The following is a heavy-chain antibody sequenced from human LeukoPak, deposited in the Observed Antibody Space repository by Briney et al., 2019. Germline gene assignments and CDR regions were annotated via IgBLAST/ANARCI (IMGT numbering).Heavy chain of an antibody. CDR2: INHSGST. CDR1: GGSFSGYY. J-gene: IGHJ4*02. Sequence: PSETLSLTCAVYGGSFSGYYWSWIGQPPGKGLEWIGEINHSGSTNYNPSLKSRVTISVDTSKNQFSLKLSSVTAADTAVYYCARVLRKRYWGFCDYWGQGTLVTVSS. CDR3: ARVLRKRYWGFCDY. V-gene: IGHV4-34*01. D-gene: IGHD7-27*01.